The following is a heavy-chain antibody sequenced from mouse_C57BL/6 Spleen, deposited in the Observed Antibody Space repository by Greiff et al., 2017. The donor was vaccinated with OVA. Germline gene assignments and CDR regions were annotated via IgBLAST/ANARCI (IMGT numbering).Heavy chain of an antibody. CDR2: INPSNGGT. CDR1: GYTFTSYW. CDR3: ARDGGSRPRAMDF. D-gene: IGHD3-2*02. V-gene: IGHV1-53*01. Sequence: QVQLQQPGTELVKPGASVKLSCKASGYTFTSYWMHWVKQRPGQGLEWIGNINPSNGGTNYNEKFKSKATLTVDKSSSTAYMQLSSRTSEDSAFYYGARDGGSRPRAMDFWGQGTSVTVSS. J-gene: IGHJ4*01.